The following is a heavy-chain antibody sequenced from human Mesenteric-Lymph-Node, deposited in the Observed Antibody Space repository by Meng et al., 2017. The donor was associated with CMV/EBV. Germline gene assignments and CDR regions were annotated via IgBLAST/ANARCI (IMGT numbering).Heavy chain of an antibody. V-gene: IGHV3-74*01. D-gene: IGHD1-26*01. CDR2: INSDGSST. J-gene: IGHJ4*02. CDR3: ARSPSGSYAFDY. Sequence: GESLKISCAASGFTFSNYWMHWVRQAPGKGLMWVSHINSDGSSTSYADSVKGRFTISRDNAKNTLYLQMNSLRAEDTAVYYCARSPSGSYAFDYWGQGTLVTVSS. CDR1: GFTFSNYW.